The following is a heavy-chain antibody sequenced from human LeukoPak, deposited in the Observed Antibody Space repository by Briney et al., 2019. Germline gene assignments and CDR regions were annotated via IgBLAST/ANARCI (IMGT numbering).Heavy chain of an antibody. J-gene: IGHJ4*02. V-gene: IGHV3-21*01. CDR3: ARDLSADSSGYSHPGVSDY. CDR1: GFTFSSYS. CDR2: ISSSSSYI. Sequence: GGSLRLSCAASGFTFSSYSMNWVRQAPGKGLEWVSSISSSSSYIYYADSVKGRFTISRDNAKNSLYLQMNSLRAEDTAVYYCARDLSADSSGYSHPGVSDYWGQGTLVTVSS. D-gene: IGHD3-22*01.